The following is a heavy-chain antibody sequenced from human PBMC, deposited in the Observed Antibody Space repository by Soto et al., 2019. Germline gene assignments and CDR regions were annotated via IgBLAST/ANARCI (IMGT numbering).Heavy chain of an antibody. CDR3: ARPHGGSSGWDNWFDP. J-gene: IGHJ5*02. D-gene: IGHD6-25*01. CDR1: GVSISSGGYS. V-gene: IGHV4-61*08. CDR2: IYYSGST. Sequence: PSETLSLTCAVSGVSISSGGYSWSWIRQPPGKGLEWIGYIYYSGSTNYNPSLKSRVTISVDTSKNQFSLKLSSVTAADTAVYYCARPHGGSSGWDNWFDPWGQGTLVTVSS.